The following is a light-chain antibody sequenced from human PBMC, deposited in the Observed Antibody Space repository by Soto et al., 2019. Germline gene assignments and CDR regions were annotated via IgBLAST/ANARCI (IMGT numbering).Light chain of an antibody. CDR3: QQYFDTPT. Sequence: DIVMTQSPDSLAVSLGERATINCKSSQSVLYTPNNKNYLTWYQQRPGQPPKMLIYWASTREYGVPDRFSGSGSGTDFTLTIRNLQAEDVAVYYCQQYFDTPTFGQGTRLEIK. J-gene: IGKJ5*01. CDR2: WAS. V-gene: IGKV4-1*01. CDR1: QSVLYTPNNKNY.